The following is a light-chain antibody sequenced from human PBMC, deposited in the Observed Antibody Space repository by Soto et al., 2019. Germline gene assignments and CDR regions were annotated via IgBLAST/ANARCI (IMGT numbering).Light chain of an antibody. J-gene: IGKJ4*01. CDR1: QSVTSH. V-gene: IGKV3-20*01. CDR3: QQYARSPLT. Sequence: EIVLTQSPGTLSLSPGERATLSCRASQSVTSHLAWYQQKPGQAPRLLIYGASSRATGTADRFSGSGSGTDFTLTISRLEPEVFAVYYCQQYARSPLTFGGGTKV. CDR2: GAS.